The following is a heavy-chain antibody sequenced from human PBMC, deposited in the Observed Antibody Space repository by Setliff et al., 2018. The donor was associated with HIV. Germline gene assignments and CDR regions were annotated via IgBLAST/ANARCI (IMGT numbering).Heavy chain of an antibody. CDR1: GFTFSSYR. V-gene: IGHV3-48*01. CDR3: ARRGDYYYYYAMDF. J-gene: IGHJ6*02. CDR2: ISSSSSTI. Sequence: GGSLRLSCAASGFTFSSYRMNWVRQAPGKGLEWVSYISSSSSTICYADSVKGRFTISRDNAKNSLYLQMNSLRAEDTAVYYCARRGDYYYYYAMDFWGQGTTVTVSS. D-gene: IGHD3-10*01.